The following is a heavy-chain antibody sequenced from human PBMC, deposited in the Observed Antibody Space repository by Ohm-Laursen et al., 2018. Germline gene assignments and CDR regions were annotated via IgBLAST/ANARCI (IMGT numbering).Heavy chain of an antibody. CDR2: IYYSGST. D-gene: IGHD3-22*01. Sequence: GTLSLTCIVSSVSISSYYWTWIRQPPGKGLEWIGYIYYSGSTNYSPSLRSRVTISLDTSKNQFSLKLSSVTAADTAVYYCARELAYYDSSGLDAFDIWGQGTMVTVSS. V-gene: IGHV4-59*01. J-gene: IGHJ3*02. CDR1: SVSISSYY. CDR3: ARELAYYDSSGLDAFDI.